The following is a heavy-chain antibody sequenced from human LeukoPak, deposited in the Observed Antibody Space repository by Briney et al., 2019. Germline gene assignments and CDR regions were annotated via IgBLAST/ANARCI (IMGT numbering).Heavy chain of an antibody. J-gene: IGHJ4*02. V-gene: IGHV4-59*01. CDR2: IYYSGST. CDR3: AREDGYYTDIDY. CDR1: GGSISSYY. D-gene: IGHD3-3*01. Sequence: SETLSLTCTVSGGSISSYYWSWIRQPPGKGLEWIGYIYYSGSTNYNPSLKSRVTISVDTSRNQFFLKLNSVTAADTAVYYCAREDGYYTDIDYWGQGALVTVSS.